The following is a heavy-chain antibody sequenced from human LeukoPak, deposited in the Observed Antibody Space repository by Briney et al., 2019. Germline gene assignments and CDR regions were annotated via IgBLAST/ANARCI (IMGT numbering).Heavy chain of an antibody. V-gene: IGHV3-30*04. CDR3: ARDASGSYYPGYYFDY. Sequence: GGSLRLSCAASGFTFSSYAMHWVRQALGKGLEGVAVISYDGSNKYYADSVKGRFTISRDNSKNTLYLQMNSLRAEDTAVYYCARDASGSYYPGYYFDYWGQGTLVTVSS. J-gene: IGHJ4*02. D-gene: IGHD1-26*01. CDR1: GFTFSSYA. CDR2: ISYDGSNK.